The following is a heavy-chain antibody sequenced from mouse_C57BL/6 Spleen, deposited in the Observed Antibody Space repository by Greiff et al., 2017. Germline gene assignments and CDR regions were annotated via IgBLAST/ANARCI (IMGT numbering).Heavy chain of an antibody. Sequence: VQLQQSGPELVKPGASVKISCKASGYTFTDYYMNWVKQSHGKSLEWIGDINPNNGGTSYNQKFKGKATLTVDKSSSTAYMALRSLTSEDSAVYYCARTAYYSNFYAMDYWGQGTSVTVSS. CDR1: GYTFTDYY. V-gene: IGHV1-26*01. CDR3: ARTAYYSNFYAMDY. CDR2: INPNNGGT. D-gene: IGHD2-5*01. J-gene: IGHJ4*01.